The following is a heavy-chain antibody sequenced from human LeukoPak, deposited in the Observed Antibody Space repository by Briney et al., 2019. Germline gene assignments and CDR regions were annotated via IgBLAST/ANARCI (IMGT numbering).Heavy chain of an antibody. CDR3: ARGWRPEKFTVTEYSWFDP. J-gene: IGHJ5*02. CDR1: GGSTSSSSYY. CDR2: IYYSGST. Sequence: SETLSLTCTVSGGSTSSSSYYWGWIRQPPGKGLEWIGSIYYSGSTYYNPSLKSRVTISVDTSKNQFSLKLSSVTAADTAVYYCARGWRPEKFTVTEYSWFDPWGQGTLVTVSS. D-gene: IGHD4-11*01. V-gene: IGHV4-39*07.